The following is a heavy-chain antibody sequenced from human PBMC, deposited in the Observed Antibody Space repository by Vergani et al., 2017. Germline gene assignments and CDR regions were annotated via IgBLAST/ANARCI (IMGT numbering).Heavy chain of an antibody. V-gene: IGHV3-48*01. J-gene: IGHJ5*02. CDR2: ISSSSSTI. D-gene: IGHD3-3*01. CDR3: ARDLRRYDFWSGYSGAFWFDP. CDR1: GFTFSSYS. Sequence: EVQLVESGGGLVQPGGSLRLSCAASGFTFSSYSMNWVRQAPGKGLEWVSYISSSSSTIYYADSVKGRLTIYRDNAKNSLYLQMNSLRAEDTAVYYCARDLRRYDFWSGYSGAFWFDPWGQGTLVTVSS.